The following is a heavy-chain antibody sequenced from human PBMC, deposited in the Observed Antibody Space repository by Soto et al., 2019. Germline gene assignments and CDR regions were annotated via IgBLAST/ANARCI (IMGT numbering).Heavy chain of an antibody. CDR3: ASLITIHYYGIDV. V-gene: IGHV3-23*01. CDR1: GFTFSSYA. J-gene: IGHJ6*02. D-gene: IGHD3-3*01. CDR2: ISGSGGST. Sequence: GGSLRLSCAASGFTFSSYAMSWVRQAPGKGLEWVSAISGSGGSTYYADSVKGRFTISRDNSKNTLYLQMNSLRAEDTAVYYCASLITIHYYGIDVWGHGTTVTVSS.